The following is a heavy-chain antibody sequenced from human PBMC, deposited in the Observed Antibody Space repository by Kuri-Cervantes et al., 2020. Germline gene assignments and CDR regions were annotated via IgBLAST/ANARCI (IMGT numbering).Heavy chain of an antibody. CDR1: GFTFSSYA. CDR3: AKRMSYSSGWYYFDY. Sequence: LTCAASGFTFSSYAMGWVRQAPGKGLEWVSGITGSGGSTYYADSVKGRFTISRDNSKNTLYLQIDSLRAEDTAIYYCAKRMSYSSGWYYFDYWGQGTLVTVSS. D-gene: IGHD6-13*01. CDR2: ITGSGGST. V-gene: IGHV3-23*01. J-gene: IGHJ4*02.